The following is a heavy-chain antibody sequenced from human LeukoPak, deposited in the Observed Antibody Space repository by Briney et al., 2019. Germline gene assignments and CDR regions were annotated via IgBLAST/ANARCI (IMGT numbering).Heavy chain of an antibody. D-gene: IGHD6-19*01. Sequence: GGSLRLSCAASGFTFSNYYMNWVRQAPGKGLEWVSSISPSSSAIYYADPVKGRFTISRDNAENSVYLQMNSLRDEDTAVYYCARQFSGWTTYWGQGTLVTVSS. CDR2: ISPSSSAI. CDR1: GFTFSNYY. J-gene: IGHJ4*02. V-gene: IGHV3-48*02. CDR3: ARQFSGWTTY.